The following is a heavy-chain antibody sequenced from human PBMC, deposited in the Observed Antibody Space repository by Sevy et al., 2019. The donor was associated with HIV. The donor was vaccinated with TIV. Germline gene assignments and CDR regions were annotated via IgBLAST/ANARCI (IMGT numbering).Heavy chain of an antibody. CDR1: GFTFCSYW. J-gene: IGHJ4*02. CDR3: ARGRVPVDY. CDR2: IKQDGSEK. Sequence: GALRIFCAASGFTFCSYWMSWVRPAPGKGLGWVANIKQDGSEKYYVDSGKGRFTISRDNAKNSLYLQMNSLRAEDTAVYYCARGRVPVDYWGQGTLVTVSS. V-gene: IGHV3-7*04.